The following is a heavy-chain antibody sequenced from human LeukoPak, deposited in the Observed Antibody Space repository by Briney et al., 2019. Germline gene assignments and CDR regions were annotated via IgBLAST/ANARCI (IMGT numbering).Heavy chain of an antibody. CDR2: ISAYNGNT. V-gene: IGHV1-18*01. Sequence: GASVKVSCKASGYTFTSYGISWARQAPGQGLEWMGWISAYNGNTNYAQKLQGRVTMTTDTSTSTAYVELRSLRSDDTAVYYCARMDIVVVPAVDPLDYWGQGTLVTLSS. CDR3: ARMDIVVVPAVDPLDY. J-gene: IGHJ4*02. D-gene: IGHD2-2*03. CDR1: GYTFTSYG.